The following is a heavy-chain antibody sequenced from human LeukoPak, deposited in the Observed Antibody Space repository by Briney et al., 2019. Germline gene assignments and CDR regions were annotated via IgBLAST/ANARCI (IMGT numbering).Heavy chain of an antibody. J-gene: IGHJ4*02. CDR1: GGSISSSSYY. CDR3: ARGLHYYDSSGYYSEAGDY. V-gene: IGHV4-39*01. Sequence: SSETLSLTCTVSGGSISSSSYYWGWIRQPPGKGLEWIGSIYYSGSTYYNPSLKSRVTISVDTSKNQFSLKLSSVTAADTAVYYCARGLHYYDSSGYYSEAGDYWGQGTLVTVSS. CDR2: IYYSGST. D-gene: IGHD3-22*01.